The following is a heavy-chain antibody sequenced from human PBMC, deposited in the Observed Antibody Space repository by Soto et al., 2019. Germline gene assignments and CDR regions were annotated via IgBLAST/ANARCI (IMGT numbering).Heavy chain of an antibody. J-gene: IGHJ6*02. CDR3: ARETNYGMDV. V-gene: IGHV4-59*01. CDR1: GGSISSYY. CDR2: IYYSGST. Sequence: ERLSGTCAASGGSISSYYWSWIRQPPRKGLEWIGYIYYSGSTNYNPSLRSLVTISLDTSKNQFSLNVSSLTASDSAVYYCARETNYGMDVWGQGTTVTDSS.